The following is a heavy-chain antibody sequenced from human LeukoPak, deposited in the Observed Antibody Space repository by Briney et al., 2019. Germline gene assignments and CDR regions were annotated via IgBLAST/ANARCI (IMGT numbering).Heavy chain of an antibody. D-gene: IGHD4-17*01. CDR2: IYYSGST. V-gene: IGHV4-31*03. CDR3: ARGDDYGDYIGY. J-gene: IGHJ4*02. CDR1: GGSISSGGYY. Sequence: SQTQSLTCTVSGGSISSGGYYWSWIRQHPGKGLEWIGYIYYSGSTYYNPSLKSRVTISVDTSKNQFSLKLSSVTAADTAVYYCARGDDYGDYIGYWGQGTLVTVSS.